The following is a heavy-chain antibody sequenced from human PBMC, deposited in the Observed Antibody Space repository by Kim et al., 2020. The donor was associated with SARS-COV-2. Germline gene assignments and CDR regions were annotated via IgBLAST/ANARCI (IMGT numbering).Heavy chain of an antibody. J-gene: IGHJ4*02. V-gene: IGHV3-43*01. CDR2: ST. D-gene: IGHD3-16*01. CDR3: AKDGRDGGGY. Sequence: STYDADTVKGRFTISRDNNKNSLYLQMNSLRTEDTALYYCAKDGRDGGGYWGQGTLVTVSS.